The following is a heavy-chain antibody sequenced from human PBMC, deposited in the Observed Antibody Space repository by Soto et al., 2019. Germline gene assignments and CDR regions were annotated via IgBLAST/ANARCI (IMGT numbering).Heavy chain of an antibody. CDR2: ISGSGGTT. D-gene: IGHD1-26*01. J-gene: IGHJ4*01. CDR3: AKDQYSGSPGKPDY. V-gene: IGHV3-23*01. CDR1: GFTFSSYA. Sequence: SGGSLRLSCAASGFTFSSYAMSWVRQAPGKGLEWVSAISGSGGTTYYADSVKGRFTISRDNSKNTLYLQVNSLRAEDTAVYYCAKDQYSGSPGKPDYWGHGTLVTVS.